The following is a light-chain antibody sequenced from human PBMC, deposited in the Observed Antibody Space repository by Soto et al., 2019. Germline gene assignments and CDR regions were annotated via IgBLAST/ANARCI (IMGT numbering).Light chain of an antibody. CDR2: DAS. CDR1: QSVSSY. Sequence: EIVVTQSPATLSVSPGERATLSCRASQSVSSYLAWYQQKPGQAPRLLIYDASNRATGIPARFSGSGSGTDFTLTISSLGPEDFAVYYCQQRRNWPPITFGQGTRLEIK. J-gene: IGKJ5*01. CDR3: QQRRNWPPIT. V-gene: IGKV3-11*01.